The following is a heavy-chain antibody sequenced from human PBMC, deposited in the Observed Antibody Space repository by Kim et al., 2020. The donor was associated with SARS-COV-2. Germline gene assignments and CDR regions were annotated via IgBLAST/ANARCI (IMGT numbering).Heavy chain of an antibody. CDR2: IIPIFGTA. D-gene: IGHD6-13*01. Sequence: SVKVSCKASGGTFSSYAISWVRQAPGQGLEWMGGIIPIFGTANYAQKFQGRVTITADKSTSTAYMELSSLRSEDTAVYYCAREAAGTTTPLDYWGQGTLVTVSS. J-gene: IGHJ4*02. V-gene: IGHV1-69*06. CDR1: GGTFSSYA. CDR3: AREAAGTTTPLDY.